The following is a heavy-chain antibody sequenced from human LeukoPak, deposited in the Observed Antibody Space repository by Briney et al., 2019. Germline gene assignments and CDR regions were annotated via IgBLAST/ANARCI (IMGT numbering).Heavy chain of an antibody. D-gene: IGHD3-10*01. Sequence: SETLSLTCTVSGGSISSYYWSWIRQPPGKGLEWIGYIYYSGSTNYNPSLKSRVTISVDTSKNQFSLKLSSVTAADTAVYYCARGKRFGWFDPWGQGTLVTVSS. J-gene: IGHJ5*02. V-gene: IGHV4-59*01. CDR3: ARGKRFGWFDP. CDR1: GGSISSYY. CDR2: IYYSGST.